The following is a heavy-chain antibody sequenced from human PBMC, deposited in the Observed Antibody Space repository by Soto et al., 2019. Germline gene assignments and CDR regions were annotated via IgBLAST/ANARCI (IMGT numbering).Heavy chain of an antibody. CDR2: IIPILGIA. J-gene: IGHJ6*02. V-gene: IGHV1-69*02. D-gene: IGHD2-8*01. Sequence: QVQLVQSGAEVKKPGSSVKVSCKASGGTFSSYTISWVGQAPGQGLEWMGRIIPILGIANYAQKFQGRVTITADKSTSTAYMELSSLRSEDTAVYYCALIGPYYYGMDVWGQGTTVTVSS. CDR3: ALIGPYYYGMDV. CDR1: GGTFSSYT.